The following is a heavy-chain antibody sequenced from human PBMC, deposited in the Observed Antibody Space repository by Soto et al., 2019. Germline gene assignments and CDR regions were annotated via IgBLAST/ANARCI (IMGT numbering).Heavy chain of an antibody. Sequence: PGGSLRLSCAASGFTFSGYYMSWIRQAPGKGLEWLSYISGSSDNTNYADSVKGRFTISRDNAKKSLYLEMNSLRAEDTAVYYCATITMMTWGQGTLVTVSS. J-gene: IGHJ5*02. CDR1: GFTFSGYY. CDR2: ISGSSDNT. D-gene: IGHD3-22*01. V-gene: IGHV3-11*06. CDR3: ATITMMT.